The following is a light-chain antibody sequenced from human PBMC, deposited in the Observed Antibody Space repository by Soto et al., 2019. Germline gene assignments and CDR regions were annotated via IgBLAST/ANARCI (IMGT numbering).Light chain of an antibody. CDR2: GAS. CDR1: HSVSSSY. CDR3: QQYGSSSSWS. J-gene: IGKJ1*01. Sequence: EIVFTQSPGTLSLSPGERATLSCRASHSVSSSYLAWYQQKPGQAPRLLIYGASSRATGIPDRFSGSGSGTDFTLTINRLEPDDFAVYYCQQYGSSSSWSFGQGTKVDI. V-gene: IGKV3-20*01.